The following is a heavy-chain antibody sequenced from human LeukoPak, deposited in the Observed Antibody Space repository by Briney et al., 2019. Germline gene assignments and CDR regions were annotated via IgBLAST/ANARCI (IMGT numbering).Heavy chain of an antibody. D-gene: IGHD3-16*02. Sequence: GGSLRLSCAASGFTFSSYAMSWVRQAPGKGLEWVSAISGSGGSTYYADSVKGRFTISRDNSKNTLYLQMNSLRAEDTAVYYCANLGPFEPWGSYRWLTDYWGQGTLVTVSS. CDR3: ANLGPFEPWGSYRWLTDY. V-gene: IGHV3-23*01. CDR1: GFTFSSYA. J-gene: IGHJ4*02. CDR2: ISGSGGST.